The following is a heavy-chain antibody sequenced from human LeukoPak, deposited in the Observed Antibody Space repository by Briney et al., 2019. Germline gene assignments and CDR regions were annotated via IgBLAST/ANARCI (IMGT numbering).Heavy chain of an antibody. CDR2: ISDGGSIT. J-gene: IGHJ4*02. Sequence: QPGGTLRLSCAASGFTFSDYGMTWVRQAPGKGLEWVSTISDGGSITYYADSVKGRFTISRDNAKNSLYLQMNSLRAEDTAVYSCARVFDILTGYDYWGQGTLVTVSS. V-gene: IGHV3-23*01. D-gene: IGHD3-9*01. CDR3: ARVFDILTGYDY. CDR1: GFTFSDYG.